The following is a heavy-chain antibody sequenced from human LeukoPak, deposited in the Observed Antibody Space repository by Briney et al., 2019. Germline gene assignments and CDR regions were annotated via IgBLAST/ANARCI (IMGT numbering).Heavy chain of an antibody. CDR2: IYYSGRT. D-gene: IGHD3-10*01. J-gene: IGHJ3*02. Sequence: SETLSLLYSVCGAPLYRLYWMCIRHPPGESLDWSGYIYYSGRTHHHPSLKSRVTMSIDTAKHQFSLKLSSVTAADTAVYYCARVDGRYYYGSGSYSLALDAFDIWGQGTIVAASS. V-gene: IGHV4-59*11. CDR3: ARVDGRYYYGSGSYSLALDAFDI. CDR1: GAPLYRLY.